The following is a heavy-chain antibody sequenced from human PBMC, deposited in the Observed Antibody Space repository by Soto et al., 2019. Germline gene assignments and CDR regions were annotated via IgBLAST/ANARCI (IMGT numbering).Heavy chain of an antibody. J-gene: IGHJ3*02. CDR2: IYYSGST. CDR3: ARGPYDGFDI. CDR1: GGSIGRHY. Sequence: SETLSLTCTVSGGSIGRHYWSWIRQPPGKGLEWIGYIYYSGSTDYNPSLKSRVTISVDTSKIQFSLRLRSVTTADTAVYYCARGPYDGFDIWGQGTMVTVSS. V-gene: IGHV4-59*11.